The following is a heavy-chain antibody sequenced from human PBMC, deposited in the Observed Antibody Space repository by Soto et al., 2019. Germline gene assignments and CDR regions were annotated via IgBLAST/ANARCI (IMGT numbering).Heavy chain of an antibody. CDR2: ISYDGSNK. CDR3: AKGFSYSVIDY. D-gene: IGHD5-18*01. V-gene: IGHV3-30*18. J-gene: IGHJ4*02. CDR1: GFTFSAYG. Sequence: QVQLVESGGGVVQPGRSLRLSCAASGFTFSAYGMHWVRHAPGKGLEWVAVISYDGSNKYYTDSVKGRFTISRDNSKNTLYLQMSSLRAEDTAVYYCAKGFSYSVIDYWGQGTLVTVS.